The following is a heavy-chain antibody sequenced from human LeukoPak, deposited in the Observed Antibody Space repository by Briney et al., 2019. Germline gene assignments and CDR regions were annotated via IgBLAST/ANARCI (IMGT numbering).Heavy chain of an antibody. CDR3: AGERYLGSTSCYTRVHYFDY. V-gene: IGHV4-61*02. D-gene: IGHD2-2*02. CDR1: GGSISSGSYY. CDR2: IYTSGST. Sequence: SETLSLTCTVSGGSISSGSYYWSWIRQPAGKGLEWIVRIYTSGSTNYNPSLKSRVTISVDTSKNQFSMKLSSVTAADTAVYYCAGERYLGSTSCYTRVHYFDYWGQGTLVTVSS. J-gene: IGHJ4*02.